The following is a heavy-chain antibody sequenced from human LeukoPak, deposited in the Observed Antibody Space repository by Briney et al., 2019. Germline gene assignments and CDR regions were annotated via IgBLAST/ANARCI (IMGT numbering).Heavy chain of an antibody. D-gene: IGHD3-3*01. Sequence: GGSLRLSCAASGFTFISYEMNWVRQAPGKGLEWLSYISSSGNTIYYADSVKGRFTISRDNAKNSLYLQMNSLRVEDTAVYYCARVTTRDAFDIWGQGTMVTVSS. CDR1: GFTFISYE. CDR3: ARVTTRDAFDI. V-gene: IGHV3-48*03. CDR2: ISSSGNTI. J-gene: IGHJ3*02.